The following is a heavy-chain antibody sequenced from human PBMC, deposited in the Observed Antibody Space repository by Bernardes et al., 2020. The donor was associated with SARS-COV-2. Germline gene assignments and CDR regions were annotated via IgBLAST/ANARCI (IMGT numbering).Heavy chain of an antibody. Sequence: VESMSLSCAASGFTFSSYWMSWVRQAPGKGLEWVANIKEDGSEKNYVDSVKGRFSISRDNAKNSLYLQMNSLRAEDTAVYYCAKGGYRYGSWSQGTLVTVSS. CDR3: AKGGYRYGS. CDR2: IKEDGSEK. CDR1: GFTFSSYW. D-gene: IGHD5-18*01. V-gene: IGHV3-7*01. J-gene: IGHJ5*02.